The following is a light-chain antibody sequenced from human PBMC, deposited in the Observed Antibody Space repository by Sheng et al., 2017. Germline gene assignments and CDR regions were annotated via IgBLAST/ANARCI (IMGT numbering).Light chain of an antibody. CDR3: QQSYSTPHT. J-gene: IGKJ2*01. CDR1: QSISSY. CDR2: AAS. Sequence: DIQMTQSTSSLSASVGDRVTITCRASQSISSYLNWYQQKPGKAPKLLISAASSLQSGVPSRFSGSGSGTDFTLTISSLQPEDFATYSCQQSYSTPHTFGQGTKLEIK. V-gene: IGKV1-39*01.